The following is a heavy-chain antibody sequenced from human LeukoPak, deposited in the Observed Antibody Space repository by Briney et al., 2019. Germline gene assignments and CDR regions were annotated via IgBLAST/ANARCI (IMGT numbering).Heavy chain of an antibody. CDR3: ARDRTIAVAGMGNYYYMDV. D-gene: IGHD6-19*01. CDR1: GFTFSSHW. CDR2: IKQDGSEK. V-gene: IGHV3-7*01. Sequence: GGPLRLSCAASGFTFSSHWMSWVRQAPGKGLEWVADIKQDGSEKYYVDSVKGRFTISRDNAKNSLYLQMNSLRAEDTAVYYCARDRTIAVAGMGNYYYMDVWGKGTTVTVSS. J-gene: IGHJ6*03.